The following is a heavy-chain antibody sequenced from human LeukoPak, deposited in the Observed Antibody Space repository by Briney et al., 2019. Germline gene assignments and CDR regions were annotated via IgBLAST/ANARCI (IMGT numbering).Heavy chain of an antibody. CDR3: AKALRIALAGSEFLFDY. V-gene: IGHV3-23*01. Sequence: GGSLRLSCAASGFTFSSYAMSWVRQAPGKGLEWVSAISGSGGSTYYADSVKGRFTISRDNSKNTLYLQMNSLRAEDTAVYYCAKALRIALAGSEFLFDYWAREPWSPSPQ. CDR2: ISGSGGST. CDR1: GFTFSSYA. J-gene: IGHJ4*02. D-gene: IGHD6-19*01.